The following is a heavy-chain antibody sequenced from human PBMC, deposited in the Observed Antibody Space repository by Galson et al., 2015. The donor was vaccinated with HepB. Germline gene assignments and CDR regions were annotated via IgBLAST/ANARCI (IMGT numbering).Heavy chain of an antibody. D-gene: IGHD2-2*01. CDR2: INEDGSDK. CDR1: GFPFNTYW. J-gene: IGHJ6*02. V-gene: IGHV3-7*01. CDR3: ASFMEADYQLLFQGGYYYYGMDV. Sequence: SLRLSCAASGFPFNTYWMTWVRQAPGKGLEWVANINEDGSDKNYVDSVKGRFIISRDNAKRALYLQMNSLRAEDTAVYYCASFMEADYQLLFQGGYYYYGMDVWGQGTTVTVSS.